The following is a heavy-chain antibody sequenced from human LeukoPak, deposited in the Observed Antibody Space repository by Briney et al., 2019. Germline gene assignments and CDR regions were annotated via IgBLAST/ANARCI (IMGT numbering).Heavy chain of an antibody. D-gene: IGHD3-22*01. CDR2: MNPNSGNT. Sequence: ASVKVSCKVSGYTFTSYDINWVRQATGQGLEWMGWMNPNSGNTGYAQKFQGRVTMTRNTSISTAYMELSSLRSEDTAVYYCARSDSSGYYLDYWGQGTLVTVSS. J-gene: IGHJ4*02. V-gene: IGHV1-8*01. CDR3: ARSDSSGYYLDY. CDR1: GYTFTSYD.